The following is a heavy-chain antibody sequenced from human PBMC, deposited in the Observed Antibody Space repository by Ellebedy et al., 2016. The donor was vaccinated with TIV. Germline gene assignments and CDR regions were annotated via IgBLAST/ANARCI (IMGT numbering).Heavy chain of an antibody. CDR2: IWSDGSSK. CDR1: GFPFSTYV. Sequence: GGSLRLSCAASGFPFSTYVMHWVRQAPGKGLEWAAVIWSDGSSKYYADSVKGRFTISGDSSKNTVYLQMTSLRADDTAVYSCARGGYCSSTSCAPADAFDVWGPGTEVTISS. V-gene: IGHV3-33*01. CDR3: ARGGYCSSTSCAPADAFDV. D-gene: IGHD2-2*01. J-gene: IGHJ3*01.